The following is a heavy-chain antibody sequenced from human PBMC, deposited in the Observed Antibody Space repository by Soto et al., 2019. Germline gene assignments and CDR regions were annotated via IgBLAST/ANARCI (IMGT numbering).Heavy chain of an antibody. CDR2: IWYDGSNK. J-gene: IGHJ1*01. D-gene: IGHD3-22*01. CDR1: GFTFSSYG. CDR3: AREGGVYYYDSSDLAY. V-gene: IGHV3-33*01. Sequence: GGSLRLSCAASGFTFSSYGMHWVRQAPGKGLEWVAVIWYDGSNKYYADSVKGRFTISRDNSKNTLYLQMNSLRAEDTAVYYCAREGGVYYYDSSDLAYWGQGPWSPSPQ.